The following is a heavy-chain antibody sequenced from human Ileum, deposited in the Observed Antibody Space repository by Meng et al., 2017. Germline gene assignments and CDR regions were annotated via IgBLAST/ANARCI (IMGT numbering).Heavy chain of an antibody. D-gene: IGHD2-15*01. J-gene: IGHJ4*02. CDR3: ARDRGGSYYFDY. Sequence: QVPLQESGSGLMKSSQTLSLTCTVSGGSISIGDYYWSWVRQPPGKGLEWIGYIYYSGSTYYNPSLKSRAIMSVDTSKNHFSLKLSSVTAADTAVYYCARDRGGSYYFDYWGQGTLVTVSS. CDR1: GGSISIGDYY. CDR2: IYYSGST. V-gene: IGHV4-30-4*01.